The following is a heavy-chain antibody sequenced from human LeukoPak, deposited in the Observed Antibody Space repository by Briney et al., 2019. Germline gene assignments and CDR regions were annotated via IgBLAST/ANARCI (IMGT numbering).Heavy chain of an antibody. Sequence: GSSVKVSCKASGGTFSSYAISWVRQAPGQGLEWMGGIIPIFGTANYAQKFQGRVTITTDESTSTAYMELSSLRSEDTAVYYCAGRLQRHTTHNYYYYMGVWGKGTTVTVSS. J-gene: IGHJ6*03. CDR1: GGTFSSYA. CDR3: AGRLQRHTTHNYYYYMGV. V-gene: IGHV1-69*05. D-gene: IGHD6-25*01. CDR2: IIPIFGTA.